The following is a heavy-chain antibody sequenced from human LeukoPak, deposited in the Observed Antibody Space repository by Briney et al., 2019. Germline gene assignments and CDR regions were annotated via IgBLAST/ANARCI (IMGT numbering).Heavy chain of an antibody. CDR1: GYTFTSYD. J-gene: IGHJ4*02. CDR2: MSPNSGNT. Sequence: PGGSLRLSCAASGYTFTSYDINWVRQATGQGLEWMGWMSPNSGNTGYAQKFQGRVTMTRNTSISTAYMELSSLRSEDTAVYYCASPISLWFGELLLWGQGTLVTVSS. D-gene: IGHD3-10*01. V-gene: IGHV1-8*01. CDR3: ASPISLWFGELLL.